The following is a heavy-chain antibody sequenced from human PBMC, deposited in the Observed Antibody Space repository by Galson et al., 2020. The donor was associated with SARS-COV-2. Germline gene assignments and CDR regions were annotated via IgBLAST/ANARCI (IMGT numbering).Heavy chain of an antibody. CDR1: GLTFSNTE. CDR2: ISMSGITI. V-gene: IGHV3-48*03. Sequence: GGSLRLSCAASGLTFSNTEMNWVRQAPGKGLEWLSYISMSGITIYYADSVKGRFTISRDNSKNTLYLQMNSLRAEDTAVYYCAKGRGYCSGGSCYFDYWGQGTLVTVSS. CDR3: AKGRGYCSGGSCYFDY. J-gene: IGHJ4*02. D-gene: IGHD2-15*01.